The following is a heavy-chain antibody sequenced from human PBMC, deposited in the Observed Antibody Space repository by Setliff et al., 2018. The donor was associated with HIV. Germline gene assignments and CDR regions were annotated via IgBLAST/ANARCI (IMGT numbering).Heavy chain of an antibody. CDR2: IYTSGNT. CDR1: GGPISHDY. J-gene: IGHJ4*02. Sequence: PSETLSLTCTMSGGPISHDYWAWLRQPPGKGLEWIGYIYTSGNTNYNPSLKSRITISVDTSKRQFSLKLTSVTAADTAVYYCARGLYGSGSFFFDSWGRGTLVTVSS. D-gene: IGHD3-10*01. CDR3: ARGLYGSGSFFFDS. V-gene: IGHV4-4*08.